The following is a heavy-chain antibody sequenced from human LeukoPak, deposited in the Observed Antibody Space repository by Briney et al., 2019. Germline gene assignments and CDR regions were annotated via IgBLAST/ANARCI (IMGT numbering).Heavy chain of an antibody. CDR2: ISSSSSYI. CDR1: GFTFSSYS. V-gene: IGHV3-21*04. D-gene: IGHD4-11*01. CDR3: AKVGTIETTEELNWFDP. J-gene: IGHJ5*02. Sequence: MSGGSLRLSCAASGFTFSSYSMNWVRQAPGKGLEWVSSISSSSSYIYYADSVKGRFTISRDNSKNTLSLQMSSLGADDTAVYYCAKVGTIETTEELNWFDPWGQGTLVTVSS.